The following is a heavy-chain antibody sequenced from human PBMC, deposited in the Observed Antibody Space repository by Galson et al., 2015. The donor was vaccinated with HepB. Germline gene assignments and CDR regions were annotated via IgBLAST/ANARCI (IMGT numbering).Heavy chain of an antibody. J-gene: IGHJ5*02. CDR1: GGTFSSYA. V-gene: IGHV1-69*13. D-gene: IGHD2-15*01. CDR2: IIPIFGTA. CDR3: ARDTAHTCSGGSCYPNWFDP. Sequence: SVKVSCKASGGTFSSYAISWVRQAPGQGLEWMGGIIPIFGTANYAQKFQGRVTITADESTSTAYMELSSLRSEDTAVYYCARDTAHTCSGGSCYPNWFDPWGQGTLVTVSS.